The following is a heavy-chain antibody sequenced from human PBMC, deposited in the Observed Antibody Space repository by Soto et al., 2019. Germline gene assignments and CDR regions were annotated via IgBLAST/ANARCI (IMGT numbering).Heavy chain of an antibody. CDR3: AALTGDALYYFAY. V-gene: IGHV1-58*01. CDR1: GFTFTSSA. D-gene: IGHD4-17*01. J-gene: IGHJ4*02. CDR2: IVVGSGNT. Sequence: QMQLVQSGPEVKKPGTSVKVSCKASGFTFTSSAVQWVRQARGQRLEWIGWIVVGSGNTNYAQKFKERVTITRDMSTSTAYMELSSLRSEDTAVYYCAALTGDALYYFAYWGQGTLVTVSS.